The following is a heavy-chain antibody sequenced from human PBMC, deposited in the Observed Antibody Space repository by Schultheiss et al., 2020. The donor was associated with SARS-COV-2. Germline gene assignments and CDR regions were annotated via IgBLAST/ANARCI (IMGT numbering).Heavy chain of an antibody. J-gene: IGHJ6*02. CDR2: ISYNGSNK. CDR3: AKGDSSGSNYYGMDV. D-gene: IGHD3-22*01. Sequence: GGSLRLSCAASGFTFSSYGMHWVRQAPGKGLEWVAVISYNGSNKYYADSVKGRFTISRDNSKNTLYLQMNSLRAEDTAVYYCAKGDSSGSNYYGMDVWGQGTTVTVSS. CDR1: GFTFSSYG. V-gene: IGHV3-30*18.